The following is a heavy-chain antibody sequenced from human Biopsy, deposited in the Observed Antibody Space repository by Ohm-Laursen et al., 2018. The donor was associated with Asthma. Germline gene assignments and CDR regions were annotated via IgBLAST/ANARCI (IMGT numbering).Heavy chain of an antibody. J-gene: IGHJ4*02. CDR3: ARDGPELPTELDY. V-gene: IGHV3-21*01. Sequence: GSLRLSCAAAGFTFSHYNMNWVRQAPAKGLAWVSSITDPSRYIKNADSVKRRFTISRDNAKNSLYLQMSSLRAEDTAVYYCARDGPELPTELDYWGPGALVTVSS. D-gene: IGHD1-14*01. CDR1: GFTFSHYN. CDR2: ITDPSRYI.